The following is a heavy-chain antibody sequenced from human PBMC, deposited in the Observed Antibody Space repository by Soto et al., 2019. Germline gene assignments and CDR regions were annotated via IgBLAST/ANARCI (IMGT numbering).Heavy chain of an antibody. Sequence: EVQLLESGGGLVQPGGSLRLSCAASGFTFSSYAMSWVRQAPGKGLEWVSAISGSGSSTYYADSVKGRFTISRDNSKNTLYLQMNSLRVEDTAVYYCAKGLRGYDFWSGYYTSYYYAMDVWGQGTTVTVSS. V-gene: IGHV3-23*01. CDR2: ISGSGSST. CDR3: AKGLRGYDFWSGYYTSYYYAMDV. J-gene: IGHJ6*02. CDR1: GFTFSSYA. D-gene: IGHD3-3*01.